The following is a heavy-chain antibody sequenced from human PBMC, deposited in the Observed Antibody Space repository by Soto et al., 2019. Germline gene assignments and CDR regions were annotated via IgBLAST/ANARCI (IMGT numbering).Heavy chain of an antibody. CDR3: ARDLSDTNWFDP. CDR2: IYYSGST. V-gene: IGHV4-31*03. Sequence: SETLSLTSTVSDGSISSGGYYWSWIRQHPGKGLEWIGYIYYSGSTYYNPSLKSRVTISVDTSKNQFSLKLSSVTAADTAVYYCARDLSDTNWFDPWGQGTLVTVSS. J-gene: IGHJ5*02. CDR1: DGSISSGGYY. D-gene: IGHD5-18*01.